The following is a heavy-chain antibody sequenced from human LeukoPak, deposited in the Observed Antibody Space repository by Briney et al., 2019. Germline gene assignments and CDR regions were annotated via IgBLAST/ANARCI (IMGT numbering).Heavy chain of an antibody. CDR2: INSDGSST. Sequence: PGGSLRLSCAASGFTFSSYWMHWVRQAPGKGLVWVSRINSDGSSTSYADFVKGRFTISRDNAKNTLYLQMNSLRAEDTAVYYCARASPGAARPFQHWGQGTLVTVSS. CDR3: ARASPGAARPFQH. J-gene: IGHJ1*01. V-gene: IGHV3-74*01. D-gene: IGHD6-6*01. CDR1: GFTFSSYW.